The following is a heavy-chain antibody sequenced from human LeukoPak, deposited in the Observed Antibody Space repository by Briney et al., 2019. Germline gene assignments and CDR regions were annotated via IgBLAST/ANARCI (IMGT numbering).Heavy chain of an antibody. J-gene: IGHJ4*02. CDR1: GFTFDDYG. CDR2: IRYDGSNK. Sequence: GGSLRLSCAASGFTFDDYGMSWVRQAPGKGLEWVAFIRYDGSNKYYADSVKGRFTISRDNSKNTLYLQMNSLRAEDTAVYYCAKDLSSSGWCGIGNLDYWGQGTLVTVSS. D-gene: IGHD6-19*01. V-gene: IGHV3-30*02. CDR3: AKDLSSSGWCGIGNLDY.